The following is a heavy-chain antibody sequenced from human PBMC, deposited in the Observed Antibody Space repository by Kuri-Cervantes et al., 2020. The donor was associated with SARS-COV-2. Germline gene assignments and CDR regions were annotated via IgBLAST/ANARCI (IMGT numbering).Heavy chain of an antibody. Sequence: GESLKISCAASGFTFSNAWMSWVRPGSGKGLEWVGPVRGKANNYATPYAASVKGRFTISRDDSKNMAYLQMNSLKTEDTAVYYCTTLIDYWGQGALVTVSS. V-gene: IGHV3-73*01. CDR3: TTLIDY. J-gene: IGHJ4*02. CDR1: GFTFSNAW. CDR2: VRGKANNYAT.